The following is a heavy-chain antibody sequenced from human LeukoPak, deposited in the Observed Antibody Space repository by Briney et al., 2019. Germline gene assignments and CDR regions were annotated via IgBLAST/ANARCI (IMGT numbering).Heavy chain of an antibody. J-gene: IGHJ5*02. Sequence: GESLKISRKGSGYTSTTYWIAWVRQMPGKGLEFMGIVYSDDSDARYSPSFQGQVTISADKSINTAYLQWSSLEASDTAMYYCARLYSSSSVGFDPWGQGTLVTVSS. D-gene: IGHD6-6*01. V-gene: IGHV5-51*01. CDR2: VYSDDSDA. CDR1: GYTSTTYW. CDR3: ARLYSSSSVGFDP.